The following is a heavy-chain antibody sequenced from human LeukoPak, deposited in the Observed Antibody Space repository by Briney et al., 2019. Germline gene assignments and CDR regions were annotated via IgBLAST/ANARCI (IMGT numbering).Heavy chain of an antibody. CDR2: ISSSGTTK. CDR3: ASGGSLDV. Sequence: GGSLRHSCAASGFTFRDYYINWIRQAPGKGLEWVSYISSSGTTKYYADSVKGRFTISRDNAKNSLDLQMNSLRADDTAVYYCASGGSLDVWGQGTTVTVSS. CDR1: GFTFRDYY. V-gene: IGHV3-11*01. J-gene: IGHJ6*02.